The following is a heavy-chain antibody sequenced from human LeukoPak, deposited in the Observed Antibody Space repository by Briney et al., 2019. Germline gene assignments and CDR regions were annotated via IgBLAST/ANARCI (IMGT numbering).Heavy chain of an antibody. CDR1: GSSFTNYW. CDR3: AKLGAYTSSWYGFVDY. Sequence: GESLKISCKSSGSSFTNYWIGWVRQLPGKGLEWMGIIYPDDSDTRYRPSFQGQVTISVDKSITTAYLQWSSLKASDTAMYYCAKLGAYTSSWYGFVDYWGQGTLITVSS. D-gene: IGHD6-19*01. J-gene: IGHJ4*02. CDR2: IYPDDSDT. V-gene: IGHV5-51*01.